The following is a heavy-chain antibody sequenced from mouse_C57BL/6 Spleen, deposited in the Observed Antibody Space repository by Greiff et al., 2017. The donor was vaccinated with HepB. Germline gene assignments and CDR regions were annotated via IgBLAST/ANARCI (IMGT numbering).Heavy chain of an antibody. CDR3: TTNGHFDY. J-gene: IGHJ2*01. CDR1: GFNIKDDY. Sequence: EVKLQESGAELVRPGASVKLSCTASGFNIKDDYMHWVKQRPEQGLEWIGWIDPENGDTEYASKFQGKATITADTSSNTAYLQLSSLTSEDTAVYYCTTNGHFDYWGQGTTLIVSS. CDR2: IDPENGDT. V-gene: IGHV14-4*01.